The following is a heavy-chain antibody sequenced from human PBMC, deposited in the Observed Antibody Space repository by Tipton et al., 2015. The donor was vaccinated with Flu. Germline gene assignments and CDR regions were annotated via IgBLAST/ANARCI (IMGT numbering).Heavy chain of an antibody. CDR2: IWSDGSTE. J-gene: IGHJ4*02. CDR1: GFTFSNYG. CDR3: ARDIGTTVFYFDH. Sequence: SLRLSCAVSGFTFSNYGMHWVRQTPGKGLEWVAVIWSDGSTEYYADSVKGRFTISRDNSRGTLYLQMNSLRGDDTAVYFCARDIGTTVFYFDHWGQGALVTVPS. D-gene: IGHD1-14*01. V-gene: IGHV3-33*01.